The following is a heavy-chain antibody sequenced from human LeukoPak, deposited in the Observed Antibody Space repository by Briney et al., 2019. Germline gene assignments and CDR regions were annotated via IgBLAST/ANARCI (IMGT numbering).Heavy chain of an antibody. CDR1: GYTFTSYD. J-gene: IGHJ3*02. D-gene: IGHD3-10*01. V-gene: IGHV1-8*01. CDR2: MNPNSGNT. CDR3: ARRLVIMVRGVSDAFDI. Sequence: GASVKVSCKASGYTFTSYDINWVRQATGQGLEWMGWMNPNSGNTGYAQKFQGRVTMTRNTSISTAYMELSSLRSEDTAVYYCARRLVIMVRGVSDAFDIWGQGTMVTVSS.